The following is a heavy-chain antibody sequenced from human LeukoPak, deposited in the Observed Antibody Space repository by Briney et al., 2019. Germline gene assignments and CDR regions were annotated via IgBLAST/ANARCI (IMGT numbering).Heavy chain of an antibody. CDR2: ISTSGGNT. D-gene: IGHD6-19*01. CDR1: GFTFSNYA. V-gene: IGHV3-23*01. CDR3: AKRVAVTGTQFFDY. Sequence: GGSLRLSCAASGFTFSNYAMSWVRQAPGKGLEWVSTISTSGGNTYYADSVKGRFTISRDNSKNTLYLQMSSLGAADTAVYYCAKRVAVTGTQFFDYWGQGTLVTVSS. J-gene: IGHJ4*02.